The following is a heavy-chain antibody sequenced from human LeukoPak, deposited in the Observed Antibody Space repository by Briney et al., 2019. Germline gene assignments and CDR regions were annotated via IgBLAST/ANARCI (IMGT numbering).Heavy chain of an antibody. CDR3: AREYDSSGYPGYNWFDP. D-gene: IGHD3-22*01. CDR1: GGSISSYY. V-gene: IGHV4-59*12. J-gene: IGHJ5*02. Sequence: PSETLSLTCTVSGGSISSYYWSWIRQPPGKGLEWIGYIYYSGTTNYNPSLKSRVTISVDTSKNQFSLKLSSVTAADTAVYYCAREYDSSGYPGYNWFDPWGQGTLVTVSS. CDR2: IYYSGTT.